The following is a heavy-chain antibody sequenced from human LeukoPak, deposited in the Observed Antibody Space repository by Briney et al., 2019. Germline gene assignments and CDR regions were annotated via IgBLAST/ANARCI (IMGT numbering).Heavy chain of an antibody. CDR1: GGSISSSSYY. D-gene: IGHD4-17*01. CDR3: ARSPDDYGDYHGSWYWYFDL. J-gene: IGHJ2*01. CDR2: IYYSGST. V-gene: IGHV4-39*07. Sequence: PSETLSLTCTVSGGSISSSSYYWGWIRQPPGKGLEWIGSIYYSGSTYYNPSLKSRVTISVDTSKNQFSLKLSSVTAADTAVYYCARSPDDYGDYHGSWYWYFDLWGRGTLVTVSS.